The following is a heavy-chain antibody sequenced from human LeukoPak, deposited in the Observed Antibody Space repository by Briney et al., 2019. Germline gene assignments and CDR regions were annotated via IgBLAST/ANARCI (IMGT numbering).Heavy chain of an antibody. CDR1: GGTFTSYA. CDR2: IIPISGTT. D-gene: IGHD1-26*01. J-gene: IGHJ5*02. Sequence: ASVKVSCKTSGGTFTSYAITWVRQAPGQGLEWMGKIIPISGTTNYAQKFHGRVTFTADESTSTAYMKLSSLRSEDTALYYCARKLRSGGNWFDPWGQGTLVTVSS. CDR3: ARKLRSGGNWFDP. V-gene: IGHV1-69*15.